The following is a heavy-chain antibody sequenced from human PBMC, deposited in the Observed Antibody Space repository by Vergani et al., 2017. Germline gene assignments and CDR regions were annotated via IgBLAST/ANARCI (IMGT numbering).Heavy chain of an antibody. J-gene: IGHJ4*02. D-gene: IGHD4-23*01. CDR1: GFTFSAYP. Sequence: EAQLVESGGGLVQPGGSVRLSCAASGFTFSAYPMTWVRQAPGKGLEWVANINEPGNADYYLDSVKGRFTISRDNGKNLVYLQMDGLTPEDTAIYYCVRDNELSRWDWGQGTLVSVAS. CDR3: VRDNELSRWD. V-gene: IGHV3-7*01. CDR2: INEPGNAD.